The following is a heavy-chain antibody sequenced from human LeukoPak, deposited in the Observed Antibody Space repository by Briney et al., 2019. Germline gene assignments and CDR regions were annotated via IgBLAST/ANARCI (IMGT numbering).Heavy chain of an antibody. Sequence: GGSPRLSCTASGVTSSGAWMTWVRQAPGKGREWVANIREDGTEKNYVDSVKSRFTISRHNVKNSLFLEMSNLRDDDTAIYYCARHVGISCWGQGTLVTVSS. CDR3: ARHVGISC. D-gene: IGHD7-27*01. V-gene: IGHV3-7*01. CDR1: GVTSSGAW. J-gene: IGHJ4*02. CDR2: IREDGTEK.